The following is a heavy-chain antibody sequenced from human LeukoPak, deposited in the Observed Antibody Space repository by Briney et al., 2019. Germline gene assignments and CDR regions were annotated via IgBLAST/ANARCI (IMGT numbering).Heavy chain of an antibody. Sequence: PSETLSLTCTVSGGSIGSCSDYGSSIRQPAGKGVEWIGRICSSESPNYIRSLRSRLTISVDTSKNQFSLKLSSVTAADTAVYYCARTYICGGDCYSFDYWGQGTLVTASS. V-gene: IGHV4-61*02. CDR3: ARTYICGGDCYSFDY. D-gene: IGHD2-21*02. CDR1: GGSIGSCSDY. CDR2: ICSSESP. J-gene: IGHJ4*02.